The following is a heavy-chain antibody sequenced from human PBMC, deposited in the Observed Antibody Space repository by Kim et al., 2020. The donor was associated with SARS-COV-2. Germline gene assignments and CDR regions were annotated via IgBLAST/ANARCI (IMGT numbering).Heavy chain of an antibody. Sequence: SETLSLTCTVSGGSISSSSYYWGWIRQPPGKGLEWIGSIYYSGSTYYNPSLKSRVTISVDTSKNQFSLKLSSVTAADTAVYYCAGALPRNQEYFDYWGQGTLVTVSS. CDR2: IYYSGST. V-gene: IGHV4-39*01. CDR1: GGSISSSSYY. CDR3: AGALPRNQEYFDY. J-gene: IGHJ4*02.